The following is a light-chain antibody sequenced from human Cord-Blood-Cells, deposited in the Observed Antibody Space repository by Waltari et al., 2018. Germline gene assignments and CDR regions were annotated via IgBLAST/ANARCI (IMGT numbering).Light chain of an antibody. CDR2: KAS. J-gene: IGKJ1*01. Sequence: IQMTQSPYTLSASVGDSVTITCRASQSISSWLAWYQQKPGKAPKLLIYKASSLESGVPSRFSGSGSETEFTLTISSLQPDDFATYYCQQYNSYWTFGQGTKVEIK. CDR1: QSISSW. CDR3: QQYNSYWT. V-gene: IGKV1-5*03.